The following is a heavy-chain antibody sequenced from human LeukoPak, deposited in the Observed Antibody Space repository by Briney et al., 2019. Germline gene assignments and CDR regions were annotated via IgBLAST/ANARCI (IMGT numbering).Heavy chain of an antibody. D-gene: IGHD6-13*01. V-gene: IGHV5-51*01. CDR1: GYRFTSYW. CDR2: IYPGDSDT. CDR3: ARGGYSSSWYRGGPEVYFDY. J-gene: IGHJ4*02. Sequence: GESLKISCKGSGYRFTSYWIGWVRQMPGKGLEWLGIIYPGDSDTRYSPSFQRQVTISADKSISTAYLQWSSLKASDTAMYYCARGGYSSSWYRGGPEVYFDYWGQGTLVTVSS.